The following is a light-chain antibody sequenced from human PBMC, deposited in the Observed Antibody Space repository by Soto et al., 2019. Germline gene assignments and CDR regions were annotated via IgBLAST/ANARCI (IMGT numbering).Light chain of an antibody. J-gene: IGKJ4*01. Sequence: EIVLTQSPATLSLSPGERATLSCRASQSVSSYLAWYQQKPGQAPRLLIYDASNRATGIPARFSGSGSGTDFTLTISSLEPEDFAVYYCQQRSNRPPIPTFGGGTKVEIK. CDR1: QSVSSY. V-gene: IGKV3-11*01. CDR2: DAS. CDR3: QQRSNRPPIPT.